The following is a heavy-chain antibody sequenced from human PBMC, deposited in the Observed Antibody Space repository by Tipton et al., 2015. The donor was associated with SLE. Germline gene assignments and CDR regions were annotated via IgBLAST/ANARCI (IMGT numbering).Heavy chain of an antibody. CDR1: GGSISSGSYY. D-gene: IGHD6-19*01. CDR2: IYSSGNT. V-gene: IGHV4-61*09. CDR3: AREYGGIAVAGIVEYFQY. J-gene: IGHJ1*01. Sequence: TLSLTCTVSGGSISSGSYYWSWIRQPAGKGLEWIGHIYSSGNTNYNPSLKSRVTISVDTSENQFSLELSSVTAADTAVYYCAREYGGIAVAGIVEYFQYWGQGTLVAVSS.